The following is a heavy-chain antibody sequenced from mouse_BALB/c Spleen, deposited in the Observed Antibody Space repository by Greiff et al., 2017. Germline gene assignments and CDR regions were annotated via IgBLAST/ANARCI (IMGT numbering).Heavy chain of an antibody. CDR3: ARGLELWMDY. J-gene: IGHJ4*01. CDR2: ISSGGST. D-gene: IGHD1-1*02. CDR1: GFTFSSYA. Sequence: DVMLVESGGGLVKPGGSLKLSCAASGFTFSSYAMSWVRQTPEKRLEWVASISSGGSTYYPDSVKGRFTISRDNARNILYLQMSSLRSEDTAMYYCARGLELWMDYWGQGTSVTVSS. V-gene: IGHV5-6-5*01.